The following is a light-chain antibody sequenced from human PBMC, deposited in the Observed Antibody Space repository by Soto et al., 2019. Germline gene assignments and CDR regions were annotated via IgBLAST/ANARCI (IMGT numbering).Light chain of an antibody. J-gene: IGKJ1*01. CDR1: QSVDNY. CDR2: ESS. CDR3: QQYGSSPPWT. Sequence: EIVLTQSPATLSVSPGERATLSCRASQSVDNYLDWYQQKPGQAPRLLIYESSNRATGIPARFSGSGSGTDFTLTISRLEPEDFAVYYCQQYGSSPPWTFGQGTKVDIK. V-gene: IGKV3-20*01.